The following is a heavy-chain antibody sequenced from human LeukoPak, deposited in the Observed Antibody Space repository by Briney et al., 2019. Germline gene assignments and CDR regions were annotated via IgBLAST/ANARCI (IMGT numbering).Heavy chain of an antibody. CDR2: IYYSGST. CDR3: ARHGSMFFDY. D-gene: IGHD3-10*02. V-gene: IGHV4-59*08. J-gene: IGHJ4*02. Sequence: SETLSLTCTVSGGSISSYYRSWIRQPPGKGLEWVWYIYYSGSTNYNPSLKSRVTISVDKSKNQFSLKLRSVTAADTAVYYCARHGSMFFDYWGQGTLVTVSS. CDR1: GGSISSYY.